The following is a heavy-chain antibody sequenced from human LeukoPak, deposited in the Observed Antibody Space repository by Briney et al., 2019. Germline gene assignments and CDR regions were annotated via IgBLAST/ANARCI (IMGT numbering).Heavy chain of an antibody. CDR2: IYSSGST. J-gene: IGHJ6*03. V-gene: IGHV4-61*02. D-gene: IGHD2-2*01. CDR1: GGSISSGSYD. Sequence: SQTLSLTCTVSGGSISSGSYDWSWIRQPAGKGLEWIGRIYSSGSTNYNPSLKSRVTISVDTTNKQFSLKLSSVNAANTAQYYCARGKEDVVVVPAGMFKFYYYCYMDVCGKGTTVTISS. CDR3: ARGKEDVVVVPAGMFKFYYYCYMDV.